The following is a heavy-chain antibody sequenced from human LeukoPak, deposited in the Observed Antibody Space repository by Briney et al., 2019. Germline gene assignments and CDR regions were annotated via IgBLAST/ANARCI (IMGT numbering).Heavy chain of an antibody. CDR1: GYTFTGYY. V-gene: IGHV1-2*02. CDR2: INPDSGGT. Sequence: GASVKVSCKASGYTFTGYYMHWVRQAPGQGLEWMGWINPDSGGTNYAQKFQGRVTMTRDTSISTAYMELSRLRSDDTAAYFCARLTGYCSGGSCYDWFDPWGQGTLVTVSS. D-gene: IGHD2-15*01. J-gene: IGHJ5*02. CDR3: ARLTGYCSGGSCYDWFDP.